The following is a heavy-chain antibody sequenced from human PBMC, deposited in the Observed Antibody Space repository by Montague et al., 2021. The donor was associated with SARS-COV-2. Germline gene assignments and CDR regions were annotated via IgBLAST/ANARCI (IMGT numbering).Heavy chain of an antibody. Sequence: SETLSLTCIVSGGSTNYYYWSWIRQSPGNGLEWIGYMYYSGSTNYNPSLKSRVTMSIDRSKNQFSLKLRSVTAADTAVYYCARVARYCTNGVCQTYYYYGLDVWGQGTTVTVSS. D-gene: IGHD2-8*01. CDR1: GGSTNYYY. J-gene: IGHJ6*02. CDR2: MYYSGST. CDR3: ARVARYCTNGVCQTYYYYGLDV. V-gene: IGHV4-59*01.